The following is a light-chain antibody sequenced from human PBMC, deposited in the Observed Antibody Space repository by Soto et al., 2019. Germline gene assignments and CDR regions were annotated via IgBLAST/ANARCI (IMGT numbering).Light chain of an antibody. Sequence: SYELTQPPSVSVSPGQTASITCSGDKLEDKYVCWYQQEPGQSPVVVIYQDTKRPSGIPERFSGSNSGNTATLPISGTQAMDEADYYCQAWDTSNVVFGGGTKLTVL. V-gene: IGLV3-1*01. J-gene: IGLJ2*01. CDR2: QDT. CDR1: KLEDKY. CDR3: QAWDTSNVV.